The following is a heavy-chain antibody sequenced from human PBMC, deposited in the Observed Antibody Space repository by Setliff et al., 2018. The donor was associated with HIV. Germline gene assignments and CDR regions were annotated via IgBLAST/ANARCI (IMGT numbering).Heavy chain of an antibody. Sequence: GGSLRLSCAASGFTFSAYAMYWVRQAPGKGLEWVANIKQDGSEKYYVDSVKGRFTISRDNAKNSLYLQMNSLRAEDTAVYYCASVLRYYGSGSYPFGYWGQGTLVTVSS. D-gene: IGHD3-10*01. V-gene: IGHV3-7*01. CDR3: ASVLRYYGSGSYPFGY. J-gene: IGHJ4*02. CDR1: GFTFSAYA. CDR2: IKQDGSEK.